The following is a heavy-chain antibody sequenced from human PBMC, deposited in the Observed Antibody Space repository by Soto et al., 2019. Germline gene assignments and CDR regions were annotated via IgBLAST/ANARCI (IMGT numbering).Heavy chain of an antibody. CDR2: IYHSGST. D-gene: IGHD3-3*01. V-gene: IGHV4-4*02. CDR1: SGSISSSNW. CDR3: ARAGTYYDFWSGPESPYYMDV. Sequence: PSETLSLTCAVSSGSISSSNWWSWVRQPPGKGLEWIGEIYHSGSTNYNPYLKSRVTKSVDKSKNQFSLKLSSVTAADTAVYYCARAGTYYDFWSGPESPYYMDVWGKGTTVT. J-gene: IGHJ6*03.